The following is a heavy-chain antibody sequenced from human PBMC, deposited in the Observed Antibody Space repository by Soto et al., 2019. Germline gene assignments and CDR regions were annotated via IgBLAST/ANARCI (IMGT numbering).Heavy chain of an antibody. Sequence: EVQLLESGGGLVQPGGSLRLSCAASGFTFSSYAMSWVRQAPGKGLEWVSAISGSGGSTYYADSVKGRFTISRDNSKNTLYLQMNSLRAEDTAVYYCAKDDAYYYDSSGYLGSIDYWGQGTLVTVSS. CDR1: GFTFSSYA. CDR2: ISGSGGST. D-gene: IGHD3-22*01. J-gene: IGHJ4*02. CDR3: AKDDAYYYDSSGYLGSIDY. V-gene: IGHV3-23*01.